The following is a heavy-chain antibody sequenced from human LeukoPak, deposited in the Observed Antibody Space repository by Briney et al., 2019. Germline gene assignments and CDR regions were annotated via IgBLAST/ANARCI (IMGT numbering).Heavy chain of an antibody. J-gene: IGHJ4*02. D-gene: IGHD4-17*01. CDR2: ISYDGSNK. CDR3: AKDSGEALGYFDY. CDR1: GFTFSSYG. V-gene: IGHV3-30*18. Sequence: PGGSLRLSCAASGFTFSSYGMHWVRQAPGKGLEWVAVISYDGSNKHYADSVKGRFTISRDNSKNTLYLQMNSLRAEDTAVYYCAKDSGEALGYFDYWGQGTLVTVSS.